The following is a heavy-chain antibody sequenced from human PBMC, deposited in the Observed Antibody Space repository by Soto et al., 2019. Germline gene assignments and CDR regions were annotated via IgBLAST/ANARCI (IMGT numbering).Heavy chain of an antibody. D-gene: IGHD1-1*01. Sequence: GGSLRLSCAASGFTFSSYEMNWVRQAPGKGLEWVSYISSSGSTIYYADSVKGRFTISRDNAKNSLYLQMNSLRAEDTAVYYCARENWILRAPDYWRQGTLVTVSS. CDR3: ARENWILRAPDY. J-gene: IGHJ4*02. CDR2: ISSSGSTI. V-gene: IGHV3-48*03. CDR1: GFTFSSYE.